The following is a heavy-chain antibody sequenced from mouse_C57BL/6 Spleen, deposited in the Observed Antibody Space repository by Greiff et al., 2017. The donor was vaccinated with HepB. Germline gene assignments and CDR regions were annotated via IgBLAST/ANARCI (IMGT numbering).Heavy chain of an antibody. CDR3: ARGYTLFAY. Sequence: EVQRVESGGGLVKPGGSLKLSCAASGFTFSDYGMHWVRQAPEQGLEWVAYISSGSSTIYYADTVKGRFTISRDNAKNTLFLQMTSLRSEDTAMYYCARGYTLFAYWGQGTLVTVSA. CDR1: GFTFSDYG. D-gene: IGHD2-2*01. J-gene: IGHJ3*01. V-gene: IGHV5-17*01. CDR2: ISSGSSTI.